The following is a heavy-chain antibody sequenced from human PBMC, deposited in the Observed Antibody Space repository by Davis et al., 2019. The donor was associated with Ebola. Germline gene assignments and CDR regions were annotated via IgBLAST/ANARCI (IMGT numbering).Heavy chain of an antibody. V-gene: IGHV4-4*02. D-gene: IGHD3-22*01. CDR1: GGSISSRNW. CDR3: ARDYYDSSGYLWYFDL. J-gene: IGHJ2*01. CDR2: IYHGGTT. Sequence: MPGGSLRLSCAVSGGSISSRNWWSWVRQPPGRGLEWIGEIYHGGTTNYNPSLKSRVTISVDKSKNQVSLKLSSVTAADTAVYYCARDYYDSSGYLWYFDLWGRGTLVTVSS.